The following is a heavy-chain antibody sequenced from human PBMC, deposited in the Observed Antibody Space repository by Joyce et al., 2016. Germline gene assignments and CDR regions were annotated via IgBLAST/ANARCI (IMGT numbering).Heavy chain of an antibody. Sequence: QVQLVQSAAEVIKPGSSVKVSCKASRGTFSNFAVTWVRQAPGQGLEWVGGIIPFFGSTNYAQKCQGRVTITADESTSTAYMEVTSLRSDDTAVYYCARERVSTTSGHYYGMDVWGQGTTVIVSS. J-gene: IGHJ6*02. CDR2: IIPFFGST. V-gene: IGHV1-69*01. CDR3: ARERVSTTSGHYYGMDV. CDR1: RGTFSNFA. D-gene: IGHD4-17*01.